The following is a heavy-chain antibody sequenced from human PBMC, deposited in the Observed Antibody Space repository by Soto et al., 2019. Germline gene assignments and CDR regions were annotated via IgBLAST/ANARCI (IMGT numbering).Heavy chain of an antibody. D-gene: IGHD2-2*01. CDR3: ARFKIYCSSPRCFVVRSYTMDV. V-gene: IGHV1-18*01. Sequence: GASVKVSCKASGYTFGSYGISSVRQAPGQGLEWMGWSSMYHGNTTNAQKLHVSVTLTTDVSTSTAYMVWGHLRYVDSAVYYGARFKIYCSSPRCFVVRSYTMDVWGQGTTVTVSS. J-gene: IGHJ6*02. CDR1: GYTFGSYG. CDR2: SSMYHGNT.